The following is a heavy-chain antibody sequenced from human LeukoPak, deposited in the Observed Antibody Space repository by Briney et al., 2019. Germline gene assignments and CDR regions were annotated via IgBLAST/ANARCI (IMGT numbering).Heavy chain of an antibody. J-gene: IGHJ6*04. V-gene: IGHV1-69*01. D-gene: IGHD2-2*01. CDR3: ARGREIVVVPAASYYYYGMDV. CDR2: IIPIFGTA. Sequence: SVKVSCRASGGTFSSYAISWVRQAPGQGLEWMGGIIPIFGTANYAQKFQGRVTLTADESTSTAYMELSSLRSEDTAVYYCARGREIVVVPAASYYYYGMDVWGKGTTVTVSS. CDR1: GGTFSSYA.